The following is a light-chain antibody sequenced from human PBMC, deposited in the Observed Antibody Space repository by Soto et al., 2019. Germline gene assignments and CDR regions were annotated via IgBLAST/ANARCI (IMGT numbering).Light chain of an antibody. CDR3: QQYGSSQS. CDR2: GAS. Sequence: EIVLTQSPGTLSLSPGERATLSCRASQSVSSSYLAWYQQKPGQAPRLLIYGASSRATGIPDRFSGSGSVTDFTLTIGRLEPEDFAVYYCQQYGSSQSFGQGTKVEIK. V-gene: IGKV3-20*01. J-gene: IGKJ1*01. CDR1: QSVSSSY.